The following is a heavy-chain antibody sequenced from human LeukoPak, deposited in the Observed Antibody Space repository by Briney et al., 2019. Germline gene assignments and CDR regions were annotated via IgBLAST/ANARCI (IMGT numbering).Heavy chain of an antibody. D-gene: IGHD3-16*01. CDR1: GYNFINYW. J-gene: IGHJ5*02. Sequence: GESLKISCKGSGYNFINYWIGWVRQMPGKGLEWMGIIYPGDSDTRYSPSLQGQVTISADKSISTAYLQWSSLKASDTAMYYCARLRTTFYDPLDPWGQGTPVTVSS. CDR3: ARLRTTFYDPLDP. V-gene: IGHV5-51*01. CDR2: IYPGDSDT.